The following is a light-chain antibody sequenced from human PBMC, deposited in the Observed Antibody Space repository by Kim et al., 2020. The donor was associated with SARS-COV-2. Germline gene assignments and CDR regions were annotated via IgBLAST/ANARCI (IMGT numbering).Light chain of an antibody. Sequence: SSSPGDSASRSCRASQSGGRYSAWYQKSPGHAPRLLIDDTCNSATGLPTRFSGGGAGTYFTLTISSLEPEDVAVYYRQQGSNWLTFGGGTKVDIK. CDR2: DTC. V-gene: IGKV3-11*01. CDR3: QQGSNWLT. J-gene: IGKJ4*02. CDR1: QSGGRY.